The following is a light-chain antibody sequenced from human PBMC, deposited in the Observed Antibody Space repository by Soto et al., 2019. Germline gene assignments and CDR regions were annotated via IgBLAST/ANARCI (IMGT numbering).Light chain of an antibody. V-gene: IGKV1-39*01. CDR2: AAS. CDR3: QQTYTSVAT. Sequence: DIQVTQSPSSLSASVGDSVTLSCQTSQRVDSYIHWYQHQSGKPPKLLIYAASTLQDGVPSRFRGGGSVAAFSLIITGLQPGDSATYYCQQTYTSVATFGQGTKV. CDR1: QRVDSY. J-gene: IGKJ1*01.